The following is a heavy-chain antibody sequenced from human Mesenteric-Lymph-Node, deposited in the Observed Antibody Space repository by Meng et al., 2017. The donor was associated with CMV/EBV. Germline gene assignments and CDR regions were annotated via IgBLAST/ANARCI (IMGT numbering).Heavy chain of an antibody. CDR1: GFTFSNYW. J-gene: IGHJ6*02. D-gene: IGHD1-26*01. Sequence: GGSLRLSCAASGFTFSNYWMHWVRQAPGKGLMWVSLIYSGDSSTNYADSVKGRFTISRDTSKNTLYLHMNSLRAEDTAVYFCAGGGTTYYYYYAMDVWGQGATVTVSS. CDR3: AGGGTTYYYYYAMDV. V-gene: IGHV3-23*03. CDR2: IYSGDSST.